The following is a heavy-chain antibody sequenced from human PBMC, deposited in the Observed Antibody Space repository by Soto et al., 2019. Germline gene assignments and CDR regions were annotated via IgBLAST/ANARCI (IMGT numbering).Heavy chain of an antibody. D-gene: IGHD3-22*01. CDR3: ARGSGFNYFDY. J-gene: IGHJ4*02. CDR1: GGSMRSEGYY. Sequence: PSETLSLTCSVSGGSMRSEGYYWSWIRQHPGKGLEWIGYIYYSGLTDYNPSLKSRLTISVDKSKNEFYLKMRSVTAADTAVYYCARGSGFNYFDYWGQGIMVTVSS. V-gene: IGHV4-31*03. CDR2: IYYSGLT.